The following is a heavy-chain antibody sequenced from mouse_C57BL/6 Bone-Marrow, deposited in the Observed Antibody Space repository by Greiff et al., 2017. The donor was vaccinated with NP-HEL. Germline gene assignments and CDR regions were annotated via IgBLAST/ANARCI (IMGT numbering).Heavy chain of an antibody. J-gene: IGHJ3*01. CDR2: ISSGSSTI. CDR1: GFTFSDYG. D-gene: IGHD1-1*02. V-gene: IGHV5-17*01. CDR3: ARGGVAWVAY. Sequence: EVKLVESGGGLVKPGGSLKLSCAASGFTFSDYGMHWVRQAPEKGLEWVAYISSGSSTIYYADTVKGRFTISRDNAKNTLFLQMTSLRSEDTAMYDWARGGVAWVAYWGQGTLVTVSA.